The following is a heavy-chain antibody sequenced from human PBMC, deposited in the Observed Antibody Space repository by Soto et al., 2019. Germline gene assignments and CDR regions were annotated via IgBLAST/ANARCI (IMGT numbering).Heavy chain of an antibody. Sequence: EGQVLESGGGLVQTGGSLRLSCAASGFTFNDYAMSWVRQAPGKGLEWVSLISRTGDSTYFADSVKGRFTISRDNSKNTLYLQMNSLRAEDTAVYYCARTYYYGSGTYPRFDPWGQGTLVTVSS. D-gene: IGHD3-10*01. CDR2: ISRTGDST. J-gene: IGHJ5*02. V-gene: IGHV3-23*01. CDR3: ARTYYYGSGTYPRFDP. CDR1: GFTFNDYA.